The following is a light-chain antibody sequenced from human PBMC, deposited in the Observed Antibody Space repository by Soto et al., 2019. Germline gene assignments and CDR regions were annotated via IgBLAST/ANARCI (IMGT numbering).Light chain of an antibody. CDR1: SSNIGAGYD. J-gene: IGLJ2*01. Sequence: QAVVTQPPSVSGAPGQRVTISCTGSSSNIGAGYDVHWYQQLPGTAPKLLIYGNSNRPSGVPDRFSGSKSGTSASLAITGLQAEDEADYYCQSYDSILSAVVFGGGTKLTVL. CDR3: QSYDSILSAVV. CDR2: GNS. V-gene: IGLV1-40*01.